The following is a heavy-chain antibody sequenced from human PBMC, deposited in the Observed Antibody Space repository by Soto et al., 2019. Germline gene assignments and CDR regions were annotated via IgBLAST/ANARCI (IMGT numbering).Heavy chain of an antibody. D-gene: IGHD1-26*01. CDR3: ASDPLGDEWFDP. J-gene: IGHJ5*02. Sequence: QVQLVQSGAEVREPGSSVKVSCKASGRSFSRYGLSWVRQAPGQRLEWMGGIFPFFGSTKYAQKFQDRVTITADESTSTAYMELSSLRSEDTAVYYCASDPLGDEWFDPWGQGTLVTVSS. V-gene: IGHV1-69*01. CDR2: IFPFFGST. CDR1: GRSFSRYG.